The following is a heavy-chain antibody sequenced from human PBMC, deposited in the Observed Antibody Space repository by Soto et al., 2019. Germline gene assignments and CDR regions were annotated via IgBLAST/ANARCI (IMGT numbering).Heavy chain of an antibody. CDR2: ISAYNGNT. V-gene: IGHV1-18*01. Sequence: ASVKVSCKASGYTFTSYGISWVRQAPGQGLEWMGWISAYNGNTNYAQKLQGRVTMTTDTSTSTAYMELRSLRSGDTAVYYCARDAFNCIGGSCYTDWFDPWGQGTLVTVSS. CDR3: ARDAFNCIGGSCYTDWFDP. D-gene: IGHD2-15*01. CDR1: GYTFTSYG. J-gene: IGHJ5*02.